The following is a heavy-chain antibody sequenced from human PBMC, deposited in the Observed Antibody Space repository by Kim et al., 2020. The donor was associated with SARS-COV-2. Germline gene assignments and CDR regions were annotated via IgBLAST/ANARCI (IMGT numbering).Heavy chain of an antibody. CDR2: ISNSADYI. D-gene: IGHD2-8*01. J-gene: IGHJ4*02. V-gene: IGHV3-21*01. CDR1: GFAFRGST. Sequence: GGSLRLSCAASGFAFRGSTMTWVRQPPGKGLEWVSSISNSADYIVYADSVRGRFTISRDNAENSLYLHINSLRAENTAIYYGARIPGVYPHHFDYCGQGT. CDR3: ARIPGVYPHHFDY.